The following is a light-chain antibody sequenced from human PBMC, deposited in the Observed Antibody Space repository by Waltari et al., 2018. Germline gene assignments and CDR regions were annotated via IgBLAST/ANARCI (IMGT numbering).Light chain of an antibody. Sequence: EIVLTQSPRTLSLSPGERVTLARRASQSVSRTLAWYQQKPGQAPRLLIYGASIRATGIPDRCSGSGSGTDFSLTISRREPEDFAVYYCQHYVRLPVTFGQGTKVEIK. V-gene: IGKV3-20*01. J-gene: IGKJ1*01. CDR1: QSVSRT. CDR3: QHYVRLPVT. CDR2: GAS.